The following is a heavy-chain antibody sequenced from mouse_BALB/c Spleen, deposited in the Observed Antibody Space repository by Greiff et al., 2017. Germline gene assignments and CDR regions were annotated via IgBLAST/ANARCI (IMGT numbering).Heavy chain of an antibody. CDR2: INSNGGST. V-gene: IGHV5-6-2*01. CDR3: ARHEGYRTPAWFAY. J-gene: IGHJ3*01. CDR1: GFTFSSYY. D-gene: IGHD2-14*01. Sequence: EVQLVESGGGLVKLGGSLKLSCAASGFTFSSYYMSWVRQTPEKRLELVAAINSNGGSTYYPDTVKGRFTISRDNAKNTLYLQMSSLKSEDTALYYCARHEGYRTPAWFAYWGQGTLVTVSA.